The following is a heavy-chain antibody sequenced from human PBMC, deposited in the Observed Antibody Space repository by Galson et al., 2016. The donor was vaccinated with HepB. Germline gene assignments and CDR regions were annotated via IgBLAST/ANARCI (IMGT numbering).Heavy chain of an antibody. J-gene: IGHJ6*02. D-gene: IGHD3-10*01. V-gene: IGHV3-33*01. CDR3: ARDLWVGEFPYAIDV. CDR1: GFDFKIFA. CDR2: IYYDGNKK. Sequence: SLRLSCAASGFDFKIFAIHWVRQAPGKGLEWVAVIYYDGNKKYYADSVKDRFTISRDNSRNTLFLQMNSLRAEDTAVYFCARDLWVGEFPYAIDVWGQGTTVTVSS.